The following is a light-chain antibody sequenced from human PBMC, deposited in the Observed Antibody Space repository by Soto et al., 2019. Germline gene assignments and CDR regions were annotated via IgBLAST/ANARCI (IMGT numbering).Light chain of an antibody. CDR1: SSNIGSNY. CDR2: RNN. Sequence: QSVMTQPPSASGTPGQRVPISCSGSSSNIGSNYVYWYQQLPGTAPKLLIYRNNQRPSGVPDRFSGSKPGTSASLAISGLRSEDEADYYCAAWDDSLSGRVVFGGGTKVTVL. V-gene: IGLV1-47*01. CDR3: AAWDDSLSGRVV. J-gene: IGLJ2*01.